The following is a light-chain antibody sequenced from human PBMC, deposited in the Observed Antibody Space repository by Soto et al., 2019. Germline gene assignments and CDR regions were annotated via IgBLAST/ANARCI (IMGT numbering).Light chain of an antibody. CDR3: QQYGSSGT. CDR2: GAS. J-gene: IGKJ1*01. CDR1: QSVTSTY. V-gene: IGKV3-20*01. Sequence: EIVLTQSPGSLSLSPGDRATLSCRASQSVTSTYLAWYQQKPGQAPRLLIFGASRRATGIPDRFSGSGSGTDFTLTISRLEPEDFAVYYCQQYGSSGTFGQGTKVDIK.